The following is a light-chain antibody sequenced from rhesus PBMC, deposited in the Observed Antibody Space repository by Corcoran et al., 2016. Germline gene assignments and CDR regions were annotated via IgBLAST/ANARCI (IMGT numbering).Light chain of an antibody. V-gene: IGLV2S7*01. CDR1: SSDADGYDY. CDR2: EGA. CDR3: SSYRRGSGIYV. J-gene: IGLJ6*01. Sequence: QSALTQPASVSGSPGQSITISCVGISSDADGYDYVSWYQHHPGKAPKVLIYEGANRPSGVSHRFSGSTSGDTASLTISGLQAADEADYYCSSYRRGSGIYVFGTGTKVTVL.